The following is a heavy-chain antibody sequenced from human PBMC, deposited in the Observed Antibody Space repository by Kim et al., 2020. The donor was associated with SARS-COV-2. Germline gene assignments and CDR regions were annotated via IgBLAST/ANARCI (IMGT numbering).Heavy chain of an antibody. CDR2: ISSSSSYT. D-gene: IGHD3-3*01. CDR3: ARDRYDFWSGYLSPNYFDY. Sequence: GGSLRLSCAASGFTFSDYYMSWIRQAPGKGLEWVSYISSSSSYTNYADSVKGRFTISRDNAKNSLYLQMNSLRAEDTAVYYCARDRYDFWSGYLSPNYFDYWGQGTLVTVSS. V-gene: IGHV3-11*05. CDR1: GFTFSDYY. J-gene: IGHJ4*02.